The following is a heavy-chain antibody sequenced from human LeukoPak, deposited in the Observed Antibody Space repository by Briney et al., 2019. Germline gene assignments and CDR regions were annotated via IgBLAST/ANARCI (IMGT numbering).Heavy chain of an antibody. CDR2: ISYAGSNT. Sequence: GRSRRLSCAASGFTFTSYAMHWVRQAPGRGLGWVAVISYAGSNTYYADSVKGRFTISRDNPKNTLYLQMNRLRAEDTAVYYCATDRLMFGELLFYPVDYWGQGTLVTVSS. CDR1: GFTFTSYA. CDR3: ATDRLMFGELLFYPVDY. J-gene: IGHJ4*02. D-gene: IGHD3-10*02. V-gene: IGHV3-30*04.